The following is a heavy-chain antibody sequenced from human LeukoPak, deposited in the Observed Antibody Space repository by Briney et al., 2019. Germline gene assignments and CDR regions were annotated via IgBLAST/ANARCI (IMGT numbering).Heavy chain of an antibody. D-gene: IGHD5-24*01. V-gene: IGHV3-48*01. CDR3: ARDYKYAFDN. J-gene: IGHJ4*02. Sequence: PGGSLRLSGAASGFTFSDYSMNWVRQAPGKGLEWISYIGIDSGNTNYADSVKGRFTISGDKAKNSLYLQMNSLRVEDTAVYYCARDYKYAFDNWGQGTLVTVSS. CDR2: IGIDSGNT. CDR1: GFTFSDYS.